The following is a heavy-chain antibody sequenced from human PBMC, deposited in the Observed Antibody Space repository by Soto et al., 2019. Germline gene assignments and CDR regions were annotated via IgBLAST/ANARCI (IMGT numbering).Heavy chain of an antibody. J-gene: IGHJ6*02. V-gene: IGHV3-23*01. CDR1: GLTFRSYW. CDR3: AKGRSYYYYYGVYV. Sequence: GGSLRLSCAASGLTFRSYWMHWVRQAPGKGLEWVSDIIDSGASTYYADSVKGRFTISRDNSKSTLYLQMNSLRAEDTALYYCAKGRSYYYYYGVYVWGQGTTVTVSS. CDR2: IIDSGAST.